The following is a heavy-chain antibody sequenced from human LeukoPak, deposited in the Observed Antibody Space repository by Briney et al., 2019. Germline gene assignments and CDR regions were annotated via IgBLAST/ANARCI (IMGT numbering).Heavy chain of an antibody. D-gene: IGHD3-10*01. Sequence: ASVKVSCKASGYTFTSYDINWVRQATGQGLEWMGWMNPNSGNTGYAQKFRGRVTMTRNTSISTAYMELSSLRSEDTAVYYCARVREGRITMVRGVRKGNYYFDYWGQGTLVTVSS. J-gene: IGHJ4*02. CDR2: MNPNSGNT. CDR1: GYTFTSYD. CDR3: ARVREGRITMVRGVRKGNYYFDY. V-gene: IGHV1-8*01.